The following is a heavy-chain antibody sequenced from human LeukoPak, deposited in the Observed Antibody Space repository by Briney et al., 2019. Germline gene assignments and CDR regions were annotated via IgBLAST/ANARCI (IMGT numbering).Heavy chain of an antibody. D-gene: IGHD3-3*01. CDR2: IRYSGTT. Sequence: SETLSLTCTVSGDSISSYYWTWIRQPPGKGLEWIAYIRYSGTTNYNPSLKSRVTISIDTSKNQFSLNLNSVTAADTAVYYCTRFSFGRNWFDPWGQGALVTVSS. CDR3: TRFSFGRNWFDP. J-gene: IGHJ5*02. V-gene: IGHV4-59*03. CDR1: GDSISSYY.